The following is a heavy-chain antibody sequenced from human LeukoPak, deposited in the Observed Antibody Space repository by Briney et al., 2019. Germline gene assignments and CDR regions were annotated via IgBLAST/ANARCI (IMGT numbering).Heavy chain of an antibody. CDR3: ARGFWSGATPFDP. CDR2: IYHSGST. V-gene: IGHV4-38-2*02. D-gene: IGHD3-3*01. CDR1: GYSITSGYY. Sequence: SETLSLTCTVSGYSITSGYYWGWIRQPPGKGLEWIGSIYHSGSTSYNPSLKSRVTISVDTSKNQFSLKLSSVTAADTAVYYCARGFWSGATPFDPWGQGTLVTVSS. J-gene: IGHJ5*02.